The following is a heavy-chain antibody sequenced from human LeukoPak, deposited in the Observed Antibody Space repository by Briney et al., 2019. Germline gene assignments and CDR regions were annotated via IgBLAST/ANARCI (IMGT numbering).Heavy chain of an antibody. V-gene: IGHV3-21*01. Sequence: GGSLRLSCAAPGFTFSSYSMNWVRQAPGKGLEWVSSISSSSSYIYYASSVTGRFTISRDNAKNSLYLQMNSLRAEDTAVYYCARVSNYDFWSGYSPHYYYYYMDVWGKGTTVTVSS. CDR3: ARVSNYDFWSGYSPHYYYYYMDV. CDR1: GFTFSSYS. CDR2: ISSSSSYI. J-gene: IGHJ6*03. D-gene: IGHD3-3*01.